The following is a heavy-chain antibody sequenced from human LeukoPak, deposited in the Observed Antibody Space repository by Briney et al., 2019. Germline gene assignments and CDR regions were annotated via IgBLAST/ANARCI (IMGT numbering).Heavy chain of an antibody. CDR3: ARDDYGGNHLDY. CDR1: GGSIGPYY. J-gene: IGHJ4*02. V-gene: IGHV4-59*01. CDR2: IHNTGST. Sequence: SETLSLTCTVSGGSIGPYYWSWIRQPPGKGLEWIAYIHNTGSTSYNPSLKSRVTISVDTSKNQLSLKLSSVTAADTAVYYCARDDYGGNHLDYWGQGTLVTVSS. D-gene: IGHD4-23*01.